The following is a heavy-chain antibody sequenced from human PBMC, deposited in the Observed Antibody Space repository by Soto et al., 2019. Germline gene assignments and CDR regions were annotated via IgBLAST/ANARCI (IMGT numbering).Heavy chain of an antibody. Sequence: GGSLRLSCAASGFTFSSYAMTWVRQAPGKGLEWVSSISGGGGATYYADSVKGRFTLSRDDSKNTLYLQMNSLRAEDTALYYCAKAGRPYYDLWSENRFDPWGQGTLVTVSS. CDR1: GFTFSSYA. V-gene: IGHV3-23*01. CDR3: AKAGRPYYDLWSENRFDP. D-gene: IGHD3-3*01. J-gene: IGHJ5*02. CDR2: ISGGGGAT.